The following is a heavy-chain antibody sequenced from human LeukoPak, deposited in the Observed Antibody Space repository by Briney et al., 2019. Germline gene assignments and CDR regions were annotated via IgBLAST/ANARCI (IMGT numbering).Heavy chain of an antibody. J-gene: IGHJ5*02. CDR1: GDSISSGGYY. Sequence: SETMSLTCTVSGDSISSGGYYWSWIRQHPGKGLEWIGYIDYSGSTYYNPSLKSRVTISVDTSKNQFSLKPSSVTAADTAVYYCARAYPLAPRFGEPYNWFDPWGQGTRVTVSS. D-gene: IGHD3-10*01. CDR3: ARAYPLAPRFGEPYNWFDP. V-gene: IGHV4-31*03. CDR2: IDYSGST.